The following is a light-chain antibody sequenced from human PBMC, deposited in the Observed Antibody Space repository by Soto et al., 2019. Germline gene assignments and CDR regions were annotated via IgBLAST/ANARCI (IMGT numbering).Light chain of an antibody. CDR1: QSVGTY. CDR2: DAS. CDR3: QQRYNWPNT. J-gene: IGKJ2*01. Sequence: EIVLTQSPATLSLSPGERATLSCRTSQSVGTYLAWYQHNPGQAPRLLIYDASNRATGIPARFSCSGSGTDFTLTISSPEPEDFAVYYCQQRYNWPNTFGQGTKLEIK. V-gene: IGKV3-11*01.